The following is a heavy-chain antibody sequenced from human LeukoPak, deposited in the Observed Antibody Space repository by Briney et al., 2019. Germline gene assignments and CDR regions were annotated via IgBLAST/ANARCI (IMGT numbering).Heavy chain of an antibody. CDR2: IYHSGST. Sequence: SETLSLTCTVSGYSISSGYYWGWIRQPPGKGLEWIGSIYHSGSTYYNPSLKSRVTISVDTSKNQFSLKLSSVTAADTAVYFCARLYGNYQNYFDYWGQGTLVTVSS. CDR3: ARLYGNYQNYFDY. V-gene: IGHV4-38-2*02. CDR1: GYSISSGYY. J-gene: IGHJ4*02. D-gene: IGHD1-7*01.